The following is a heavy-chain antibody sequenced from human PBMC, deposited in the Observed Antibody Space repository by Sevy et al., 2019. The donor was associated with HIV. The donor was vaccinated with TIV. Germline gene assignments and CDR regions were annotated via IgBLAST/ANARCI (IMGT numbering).Heavy chain of an antibody. CDR2: IYSGGST. J-gene: IGHJ4*02. Sequence: GGSLRLSCAASGFTVSSNYMSWVRQAPGKGLEWVSVIYSGGSTYYADSVKGRFTISRDNSKNTLYLQMNSLRAEDTAGYYCAGGSGSQPLLFDYWGQGTLVTVSS. V-gene: IGHV3-53*01. D-gene: IGHD1-26*01. CDR1: GFTVSSNY. CDR3: AGGSGSQPLLFDY.